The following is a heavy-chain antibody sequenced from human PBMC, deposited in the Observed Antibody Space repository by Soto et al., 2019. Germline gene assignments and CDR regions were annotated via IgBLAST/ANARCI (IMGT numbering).Heavy chain of an antibody. Sequence: EVQLLESGGGLVQPGGSLRLSCAAAGFTFSSYAMSWVRQAPGKGLEWVSAISGSGGSTYYADSVKGRFTISRDNSKNTLYLQMNSRRAEDTAVYYCAKENGDSSSWFEFDYWGQGTLVTVSS. J-gene: IGHJ4*02. D-gene: IGHD6-13*01. V-gene: IGHV3-23*01. CDR2: ISGSGGST. CDR1: GFTFSSYA. CDR3: AKENGDSSSWFEFDY.